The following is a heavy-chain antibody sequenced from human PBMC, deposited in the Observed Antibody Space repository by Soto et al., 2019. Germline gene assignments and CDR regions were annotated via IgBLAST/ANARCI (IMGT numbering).Heavy chain of an antibody. V-gene: IGHV3-30-3*01. CDR1: VFTFSSYA. D-gene: IGHD3-3*01. Sequence: PGGSLRLSCASSVFTFSSYAMHCVRHSPGKWLEWVAVISYDGSNKYYADSVKGRFTISRDNSKNTLYLQMNSLRAEDTAVYYCARDPRVGYDFWSGNSYPSYGMDVWGQGTTVIVS. CDR3: ARDPRVGYDFWSGNSYPSYGMDV. J-gene: IGHJ6*01. CDR2: ISYDGSNK.